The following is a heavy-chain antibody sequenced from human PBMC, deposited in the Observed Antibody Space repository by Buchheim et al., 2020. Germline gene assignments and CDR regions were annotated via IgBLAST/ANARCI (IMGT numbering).Heavy chain of an antibody. Sequence: VQLVESGGGVVQPGRSLRLSCAASGFTFSSYGMHWVRQAPGKGLEWVAVISYDGSNKYYADSVKGRFTISRDNSKTKLYLQMNSLRAEDTAVYYCARDPAVAAPGWFDPWGQGTL. J-gene: IGHJ5*02. CDR3: ARDPAVAAPGWFDP. CDR2: ISYDGSNK. V-gene: IGHV3-30*03. CDR1: GFTFSSYG. D-gene: IGHD6-19*01.